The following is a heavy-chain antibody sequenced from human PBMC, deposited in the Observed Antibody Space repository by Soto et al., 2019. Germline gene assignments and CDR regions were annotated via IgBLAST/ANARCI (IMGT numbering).Heavy chain of an antibody. V-gene: IGHV4-39*01. CDR3: ARTIFGVVTGYYYYGMDV. Sequence: SETLSLTCTVSGGSISSSSYYWGWILQPPGKGLEWIGSIYYSGSTYYNPSLKSRVTISVDTSKNQFSLKLSSVTAADTAVYYCARTIFGVVTGYYYYGMDVWGQGTTVTVSS. J-gene: IGHJ6*02. CDR1: GGSISSSSYY. D-gene: IGHD3-3*01. CDR2: IYYSGST.